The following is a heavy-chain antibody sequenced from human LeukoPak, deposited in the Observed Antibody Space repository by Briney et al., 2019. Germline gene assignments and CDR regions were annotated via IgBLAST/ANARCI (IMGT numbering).Heavy chain of an antibody. V-gene: IGHV4-59*08. Sequence: SETLSLTCSVSAGSISTYYWTWVRQPPGKGLEWIGYIYYTGSTNYNPSLKSRVSISVDTSKNQFSLKLSSVTAADTAVYYCARTYSSSSDFDYWGQGTLVTVSS. D-gene: IGHD6-13*01. J-gene: IGHJ4*02. CDR1: AGSISTYY. CDR2: IYYTGST. CDR3: ARTYSSSSDFDY.